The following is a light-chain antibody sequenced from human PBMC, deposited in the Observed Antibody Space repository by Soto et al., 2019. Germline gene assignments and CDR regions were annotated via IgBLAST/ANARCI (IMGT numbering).Light chain of an antibody. CDR2: LNSDGSH. J-gene: IGLJ7*01. Sequence: QPVLTQSPSASASLGASVKLTCTLSSGHSSYAIAWHQQQPEKGPRYLMKLNSDGSHSKGDGIPDRFSGSSSGAERYLTISSLQSEDEADYYCQTWGTGIFGVFGGGTQLTV. V-gene: IGLV4-69*01. CDR1: SGHSSYA. CDR3: QTWGTGIFGV.